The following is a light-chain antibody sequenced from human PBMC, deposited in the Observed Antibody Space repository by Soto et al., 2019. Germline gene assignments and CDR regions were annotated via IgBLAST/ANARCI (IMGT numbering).Light chain of an antibody. CDR1: QSIGDN. CDR3: LQSFNTPPT. Sequence: DIQMTQSPSSLSASVGDRVTITCRASQSIGDNLNWYQQKPGTAPNLLIYAASSLHSGVPSRFSGSGSGKYFTLIIRNLQPEDFVSYFCLQSFNTPPTFGGGTKVEIK. J-gene: IGKJ4*01. V-gene: IGKV1-39*01. CDR2: AAS.